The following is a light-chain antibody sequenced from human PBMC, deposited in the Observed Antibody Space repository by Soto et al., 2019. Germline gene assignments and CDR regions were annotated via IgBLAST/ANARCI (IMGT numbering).Light chain of an antibody. J-gene: IGLJ1*01. CDR2: EVS. V-gene: IGLV2-18*02. Sequence: QSALTQPPSVSGSPGQSVTISCTGTSSDVGSYNRVSWYQQPPGTAPKLMIYEVSNRPSGVPDRFSGSKSGNTASLTISGLQAEDEADYYCCSYTSSTTYVFGTGTQLTVL. CDR1: SSDVGSYNR. CDR3: CSYTSSTTYV.